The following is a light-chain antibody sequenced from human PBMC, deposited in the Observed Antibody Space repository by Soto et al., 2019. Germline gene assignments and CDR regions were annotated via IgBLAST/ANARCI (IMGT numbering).Light chain of an antibody. CDR1: QSLLHSNGYNY. Sequence: DIVMTQSPLSLPVTPGEPASISCRSSQSLLHSNGYNYLDWYLQKPGRSPQLVIYLGSNRASGVPDRFSGSGSGTDFTLRISRVEAEDVGVYYCMQALQTSWTFSQGTKVDIK. CDR3: MQALQTSWT. J-gene: IGKJ1*01. V-gene: IGKV2-28*01. CDR2: LGS.